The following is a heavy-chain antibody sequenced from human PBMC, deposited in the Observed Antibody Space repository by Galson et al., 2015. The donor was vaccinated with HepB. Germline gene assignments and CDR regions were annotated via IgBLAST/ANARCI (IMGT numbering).Heavy chain of an antibody. CDR3: ARGGGNCSSTSCYYLAGAYYYSYYGMDV. Sequence: SLRLSCAASGFTFSCYSMNWVRQAPGKGLEWVSSISSSSSYIYYADSVKGRFTISRDNAKNSLYLQMNSLRAEDTAVYYCARGGGNCSSTSCYYLAGAYYYSYYGMDVWGQGTTVTVSS. V-gene: IGHV3-21*01. CDR2: ISSSSSYI. J-gene: IGHJ6*02. CDR1: GFTFSCYS. D-gene: IGHD2-2*01.